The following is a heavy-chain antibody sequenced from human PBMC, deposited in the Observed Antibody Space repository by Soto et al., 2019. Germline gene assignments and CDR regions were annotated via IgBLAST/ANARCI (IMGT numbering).Heavy chain of an antibody. J-gene: IGHJ6*02. V-gene: IGHV1-69*01. CDR3: ARTSRGAIQLWLPRNGMDV. CDR2: IIPIFGTA. CDR1: GGTFSSYA. Sequence: QVQLVQSGAEVKKPGSSVKVSCKASGGTFSSYAISWVRQAPGQGLEWMGGIIPIFGTANYAQKFQGRVTITADESTSTAYMELSSLRSEATDVYYCARTSRGAIQLWLPRNGMDVWGQGTTVNVYS. D-gene: IGHD5-18*01.